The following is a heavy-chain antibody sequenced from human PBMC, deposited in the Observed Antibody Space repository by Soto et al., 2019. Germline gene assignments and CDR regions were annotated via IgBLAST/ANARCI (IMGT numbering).Heavy chain of an antibody. J-gene: IGHJ4*02. V-gene: IGHV4-59*08. D-gene: IGHD6-19*01. CDR1: GGSISSYY. CDR2: IYYSGST. CDR3: ARHVAVAKGYFDY. Sequence: SETPALTCTVSGGSISSYYWSWIRQPPGKGLEWIGYIYYSGSTNYNPSLKSRVTISVDTSKHQFSLKLSSVTAADTAVYYCARHVAVAKGYFDYWGQGTLVTVSS.